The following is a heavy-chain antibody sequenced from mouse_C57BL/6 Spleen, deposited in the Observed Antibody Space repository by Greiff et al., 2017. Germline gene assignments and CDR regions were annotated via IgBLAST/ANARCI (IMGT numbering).Heavy chain of an antibody. J-gene: IGHJ2*01. D-gene: IGHD1-1*01. CDR3: ARDYYGSSGYFDY. CDR1: GYSITSGYY. CDR2: ISYDGSN. Sequence: VQLKESGPGLVKPSQSLSLTCSVTGYSITSGYYWNWIRQFPGNKLEWMGYISYDGSNNYNPSLKNRISITRDTSKNQFFLKLNSVTTEDTATYYCARDYYGSSGYFDYRGQGTTLTVSS. V-gene: IGHV3-6*01.